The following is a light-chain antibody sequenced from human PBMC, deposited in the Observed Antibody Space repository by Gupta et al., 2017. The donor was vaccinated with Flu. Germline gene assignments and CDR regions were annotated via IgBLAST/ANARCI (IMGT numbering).Light chain of an antibody. CDR3: VLHLGSGIWV. V-gene: IGLV8-61*01. J-gene: IGLJ3*02. Sequence: FSSGSFSLSNYPSRYHQPPGQPPPTLIYSTLTNKANTRSAGVPDRFSGSILGNNAALTITVAQADDEADYYCVLHLGSGIWVFGGGTRLTV. CDR2: STLTNKAN. CDR1: SGSFSLSNY.